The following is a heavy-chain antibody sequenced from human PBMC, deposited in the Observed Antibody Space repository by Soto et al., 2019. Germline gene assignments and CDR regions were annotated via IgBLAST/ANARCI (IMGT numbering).Heavy chain of an antibody. CDR1: GFTFSDEW. CDR2: IKQDGSEI. CDR3: ATIAAVRFDY. J-gene: IGHJ4*02. D-gene: IGHD6-13*01. V-gene: IGHV3-7*02. Sequence: EVQLVESGGGLVQPGGSLRLSCAASGFTFSDEWRSWVRQAPGKGLEWVGNIKQDGSEIYYLDSVKGRFTISRDNAKNSLYLQMNSLRGDDTAVYYCATIAAVRFDYWGQGTLVTVSS.